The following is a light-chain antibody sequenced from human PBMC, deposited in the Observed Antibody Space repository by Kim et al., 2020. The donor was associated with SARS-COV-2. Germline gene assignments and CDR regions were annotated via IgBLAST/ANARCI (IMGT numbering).Light chain of an antibody. CDR3: QQYSSYPIA. CDR1: QDISNY. J-gene: IGKJ5*01. V-gene: IGKV1-16*01. CDR2: EAS. Sequence: DIQMTQSPSSLSASVGDRVTITCRASQDISNYLLWFQQKPGKAPKSLIYEASSLKSGVPSRFSGSGSGTDFTLTINSLQPEDFVTYYCQQYSSYPIAFGQGTRLEIK.